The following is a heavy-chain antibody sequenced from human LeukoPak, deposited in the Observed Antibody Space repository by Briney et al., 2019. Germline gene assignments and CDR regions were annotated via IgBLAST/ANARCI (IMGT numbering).Heavy chain of an antibody. CDR1: GFRFSSDN. D-gene: IGHD3-3*01. CDR3: ARDKGFFSGMDV. Sequence: GGSLRLSCVASGFRFSSDNMNWVRQAPGKGLEWVSSISGGSTYIHYADSVKGRFTISRGNAKNSVFLQMNSLRGDDTAVYYCARDKGFFSGMDVWGQGTTVTVSS. V-gene: IGHV3-21*06. J-gene: IGHJ6*02. CDR2: ISGGSTYI.